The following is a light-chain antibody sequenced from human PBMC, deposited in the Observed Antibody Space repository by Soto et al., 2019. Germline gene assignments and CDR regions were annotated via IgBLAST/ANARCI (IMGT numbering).Light chain of an antibody. Sequence: QSALTQPRSVSGSPGQSVTISCTGTRSDVGGYAYISWYQQHPGKVPKLIIYDVSNRPSGVSNRFSGSKSGNTACLTISGLQAEDEADYYCSSYTTTNTQVFGGGTKLTVL. CDR3: SSYTTTNTQV. CDR1: RSDVGGYAY. V-gene: IGLV2-14*01. J-gene: IGLJ2*01. CDR2: DVS.